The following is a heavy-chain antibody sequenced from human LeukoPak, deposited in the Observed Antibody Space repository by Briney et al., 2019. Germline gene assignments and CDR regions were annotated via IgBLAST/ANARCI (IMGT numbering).Heavy chain of an antibody. CDR3: ATRVGATTYYYYYMDV. D-gene: IGHD1-26*01. J-gene: IGHJ6*03. CDR1: GGTFSSYA. CDR2: IIPIFGTA. Sequence: ASVKVSCKASGGTFSSYAISWVRQAPGQGLEWMGGIIPIFGTANYAQKFQGRVTITTDESTSTAYMELSSLRSEDTAVYYCATRVGATTYYYYYMDVWGKGTTVTVSS. V-gene: IGHV1-69*05.